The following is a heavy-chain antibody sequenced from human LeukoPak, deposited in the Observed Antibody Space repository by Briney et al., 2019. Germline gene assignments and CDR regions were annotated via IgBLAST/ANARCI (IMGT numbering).Heavy chain of an antibody. J-gene: IGHJ4*02. D-gene: IGHD5-18*01. V-gene: IGHV1-46*01. CDR3: ARGGMGIQLWSFDY. Sequence: GASVKVSCKASGYTFTSYYMHWVRQAPGQGLEWMGIISPSGGSTSYSQNFQGRVAMTRDTSTSTVYMELSSLRSEETAVYYCARGGMGIQLWSFDYWGQGTLVTVSS. CDR1: GYTFTSYY. CDR2: ISPSGGST.